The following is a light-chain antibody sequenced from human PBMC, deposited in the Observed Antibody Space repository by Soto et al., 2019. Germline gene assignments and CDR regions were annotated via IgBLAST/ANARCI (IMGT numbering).Light chain of an antibody. V-gene: IGLV2-14*03. CDR3: SSYTTSSTVV. CDR1: SSDVGGYNY. CDR2: DVS. J-gene: IGLJ2*01. Sequence: QSALTQPASVSGSPGQSITISCTGTSSDVGGYNYVSWYQQHPGKAPKLLIYDVSNRPSGVSNRFSASKSSNTASLTISGLQAEDEADYYSSSYTTSSTVVFGGGTKLTVL.